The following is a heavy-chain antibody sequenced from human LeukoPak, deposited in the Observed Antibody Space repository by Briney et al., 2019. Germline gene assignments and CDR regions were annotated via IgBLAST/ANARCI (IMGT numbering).Heavy chain of an antibody. CDR3: AKDLGYCSSTSCYLDS. V-gene: IGHV3-23*01. J-gene: IGHJ5*01. CDR2: ISGSGDST. CDR1: GFTFSTYA. D-gene: IGHD2-2*01. Sequence: GGSLRLSCAASGFTFSTYAMSWVRQAPGKGLEWVSVISGSGDSTYYADSVKGRFTISRDDSKNILYLQMNSLRAEDTAVYYCAKDLGYCSSTSCYLDSWGQGTLVTVSS.